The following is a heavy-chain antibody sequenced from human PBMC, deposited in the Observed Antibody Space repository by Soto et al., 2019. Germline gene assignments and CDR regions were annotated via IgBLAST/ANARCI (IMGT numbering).Heavy chain of an antibody. J-gene: IGHJ4*02. CDR3: ARVSFETSGCAEE. CDR1: GYTFTAYT. CDR2: INAANGAT. Sequence: DSLQVSCKASGYTFTAYTIHWVRQAPGQSLEWMGWINAANGATKYSEKFQGRVTITRDTSARAAYMDLSSLSSKDTAVYFCARVSFETSGCAEEWVQGSLVTVSA. V-gene: IGHV1-3*01. D-gene: IGHD5-12*01.